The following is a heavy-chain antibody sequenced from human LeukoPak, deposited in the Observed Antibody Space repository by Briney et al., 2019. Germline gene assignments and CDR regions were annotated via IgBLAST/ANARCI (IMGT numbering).Heavy chain of an antibody. V-gene: IGHV1-46*01. CDR1: GYTFTSYY. CDR2: INPSGGST. D-gene: IGHD3-10*01. Sequence: ASVKVSCKASGYTFTSYYMHWVRQAPGQGLEWMGIINPSGGSTSYAQKFQGRVTLTRDTSTSTAYMEVRSLRSDDTAVYYCARDRTTMVRGVDYWGQGTLVTVPS. J-gene: IGHJ4*02. CDR3: ARDRTTMVRGVDY.